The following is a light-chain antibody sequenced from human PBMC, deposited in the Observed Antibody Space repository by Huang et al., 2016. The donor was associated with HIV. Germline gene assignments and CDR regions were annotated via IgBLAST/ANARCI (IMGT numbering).Light chain of an antibody. CDR2: DMS. V-gene: IGKV3-11*01. Sequence: EIVLTQSPATLSLSPGESAALFCRASHSLGGNLAWYQQRPGQAPRLLIYDMSNRATGIPARFTGSGSGTDYTLTISSLEREDLAVYYCQQRSDWPLTFGGGTKVDIK. CDR1: HSLGGN. CDR3: QQRSDWPLT. J-gene: IGKJ4*01.